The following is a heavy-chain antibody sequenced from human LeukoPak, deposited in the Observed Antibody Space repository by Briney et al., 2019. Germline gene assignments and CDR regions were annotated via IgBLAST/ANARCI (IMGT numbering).Heavy chain of an antibody. D-gene: IGHD4-17*01. Sequence: GGSLRLPCAASGFTFSTDWMYWVRQAPGKGLVWISRINSDGGSTSYADSVKGRFTISRDNAKNTLYLQMNSLRAEDTAVYYCARESTTVTIYGLDVWGQGTTVTVSS. J-gene: IGHJ6*02. CDR2: INSDGGST. CDR3: ARESTTVTIYGLDV. V-gene: IGHV3-74*01. CDR1: GFTFSTDW.